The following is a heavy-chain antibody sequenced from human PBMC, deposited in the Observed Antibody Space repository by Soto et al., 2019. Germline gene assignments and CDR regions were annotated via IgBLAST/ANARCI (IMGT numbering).Heavy chain of an antibody. CDR3: ARNVPGSTSRPDYWYFDL. V-gene: IGHV3-23*01. D-gene: IGHD3-10*02. J-gene: IGHJ2*01. CDR2: ISGGGDAA. CDR1: GFTFINFA. Sequence: EVQLLESVGGWVQPGGSLRLSCAGSGFTFINFAMNWVRQAPGKGLEWVSTISGGGDAAFFADSVRGRFTISRDNSKDTVTLQMNSLGVDDTAVYYCARNVPGSTSRPDYWYFDLWGRGTLVTVSS.